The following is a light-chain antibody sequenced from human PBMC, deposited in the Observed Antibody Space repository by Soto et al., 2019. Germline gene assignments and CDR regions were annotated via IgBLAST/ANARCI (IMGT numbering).Light chain of an antibody. CDR2: EGS. CDR1: SSDVGSYNL. Sequence: QSALTQPASVSGSPGQSIPISCTGTSSDVGSYNLVSWYQQHPGKAPKLMIYEGSKRPSGVSNRFSGSKSGNTASLTISGLQAEDDAYYYCCSYAGSSNWVFGGGTKVTVL. CDR3: CSYAGSSNWV. J-gene: IGLJ3*02. V-gene: IGLV2-23*01.